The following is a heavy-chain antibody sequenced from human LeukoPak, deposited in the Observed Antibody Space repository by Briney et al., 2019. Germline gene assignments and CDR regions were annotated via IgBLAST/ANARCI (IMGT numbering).Heavy chain of an antibody. Sequence: PGGSLRLSCAASGFTFSSYEMNWVRQAPGKGLEWVSYISSSGSTIYYADSVKGRFTISRDNAKNSLYLQMNSLRAEDTAVYYCARLYSGCARGFDYWGQGTLVTVSS. CDR1: GFTFSSYE. D-gene: IGHD5-12*01. V-gene: IGHV3-48*03. J-gene: IGHJ4*02. CDR2: ISSSGSTI. CDR3: ARLYSGCARGFDY.